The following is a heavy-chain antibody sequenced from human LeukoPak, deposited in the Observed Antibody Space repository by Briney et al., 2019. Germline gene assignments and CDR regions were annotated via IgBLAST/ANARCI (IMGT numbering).Heavy chain of an antibody. D-gene: IGHD3-22*01. CDR1: EFTFSSFA. CDR2: ISGSGGST. Sequence: GGSLRLSCAASEFTFSSFAMSWVRQAPGKGLEWVLHISGSGGSTFYADSVKGRFTISRDNSKNTLYLQMDSLRAEDTAIYYCAKVITMTPGDYWGQGTLVTVSS. CDR3: AKVITMTPGDY. V-gene: IGHV3-23*01. J-gene: IGHJ4*02.